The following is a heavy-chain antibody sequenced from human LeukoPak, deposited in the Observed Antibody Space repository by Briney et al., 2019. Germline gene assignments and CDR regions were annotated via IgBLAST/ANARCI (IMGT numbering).Heavy chain of an antibody. J-gene: IGHJ3*02. CDR2: MSYDGTNK. CDR3: AKDFGELLYGDTFDI. CDR1: GFIFSSYG. D-gene: IGHD3-10*01. V-gene: IGHV3-30*18. Sequence: PGGSLRPSCAASGFIFSSYGMHWVRQAPGKGLEWVAVMSYDGTNKYYADSVKGRFTISRDNSKNTLYLQMNSLRAEDTAVYYCAKDFGELLYGDTFDIWGQGTMVAVSS.